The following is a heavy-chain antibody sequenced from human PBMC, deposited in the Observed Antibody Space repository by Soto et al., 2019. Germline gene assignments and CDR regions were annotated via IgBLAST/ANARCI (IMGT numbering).Heavy chain of an antibody. V-gene: IGHV1-2*02. D-gene: IGHD1-26*01. CDR3: ARVMSGTYLGPCYYFDY. Sequence: ASVKVSCKASGYTFAAYYMHWVRQAPGQGLEWMGCINPNSGGTNYAQKFQGRVTMTRDTFISTAYMEVSRLRSDDTAVYYCARVMSGTYLGPCYYFDYWGQGTLVTVSS. J-gene: IGHJ4*02. CDR1: GYTFAAYY. CDR2: INPNSGGT.